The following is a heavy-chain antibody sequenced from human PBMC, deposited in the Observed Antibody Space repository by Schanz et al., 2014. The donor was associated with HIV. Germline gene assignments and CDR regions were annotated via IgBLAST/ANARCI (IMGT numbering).Heavy chain of an antibody. CDR1: GFAFSNYA. D-gene: IGHD6-19*01. V-gene: IGHV3-23*03. Sequence: EVQLLESGGGLEQPGGSLRLSCAASGFAFSNYAMSWVRQAPGKGLEWVSIIYSAGTTYYTDSVKGRFTISRDNSKNTLYLQMNSLGAEDTAVYYCAKVAIHSSGWLPFDYWGQGTLVTVSS. CDR2: IYSAGTT. CDR3: AKVAIHSSGWLPFDY. J-gene: IGHJ4*02.